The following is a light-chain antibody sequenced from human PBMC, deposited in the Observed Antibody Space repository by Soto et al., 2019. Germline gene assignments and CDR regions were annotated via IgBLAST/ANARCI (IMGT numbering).Light chain of an antibody. CDR3: SSYTRSSTYV. CDR2: DVS. J-gene: IGLJ1*01. Sequence: QSALTQPASVSGSPGQSITISCTGTSSDVGGYHYVSWYQQHPGKAPKLMIYDVSNRPSGVSNRFSGSKSGNTASLTISGLQAEDEAAYYCSSYTRSSTYVFGTGTKLTVL. V-gene: IGLV2-14*01. CDR1: SSDVGGYHY.